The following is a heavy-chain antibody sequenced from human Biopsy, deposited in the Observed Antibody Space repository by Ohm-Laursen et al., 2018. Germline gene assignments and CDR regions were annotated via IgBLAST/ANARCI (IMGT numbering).Heavy chain of an antibody. CDR3: VAYPSSGFFENNDDFAMDV. V-gene: IGHV1-69*06. CDR2: SIPLFNTA. CDR1: GGTFTNHA. J-gene: IGHJ6*02. D-gene: IGHD6-19*01. Sequence: SVKVSCKASGGTFTNHAVGWVRQAPGQGLEWVGSSIPLFNTANYADKFQGRVTLTADKSTTTAYMDLSGLRSEDTAVYYCVAYPSSGFFENNDDFAMDVWGQGTTVIVSS.